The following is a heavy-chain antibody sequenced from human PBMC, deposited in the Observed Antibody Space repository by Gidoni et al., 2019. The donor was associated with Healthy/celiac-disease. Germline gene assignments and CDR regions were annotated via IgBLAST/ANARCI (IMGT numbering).Heavy chain of an antibody. CDR1: GFTFGSYA. J-gene: IGHJ4*02. Sequence: EVQLVESGGGLVQRGGSLRLSCAAAGFTFGSYAMSWVRKAPGKGLEWVSAISGSGGSTYYADSVKGRFTISRDNSKNTLYLQMNSLRAEDTAVYYCAKDVYENFDYWGQGTLVTVSS. CDR3: AKDVYENFDY. V-gene: IGHV3-23*04. D-gene: IGHD3-22*01. CDR2: ISGSGGST.